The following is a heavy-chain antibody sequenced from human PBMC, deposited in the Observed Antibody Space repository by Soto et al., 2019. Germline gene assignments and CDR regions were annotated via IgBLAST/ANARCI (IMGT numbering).Heavy chain of an antibody. CDR2: ILVSDST. CDR1: GFICSSYD. V-gene: IGHV3-23*01. D-gene: IGHD3-22*01. CDR3: ARDPTGNYDDSSGYFDY. J-gene: IGHJ4*02. Sequence: GGSLRLSCAVSGFICSSYDMSWGRQAPGKALEWVSTILVSDSTHYDDSVRGRFTISRDRSKNTVYLQMNSLTAGDTAVYYCARDPTGNYDDSSGYFDYWGQGTLVTVSS.